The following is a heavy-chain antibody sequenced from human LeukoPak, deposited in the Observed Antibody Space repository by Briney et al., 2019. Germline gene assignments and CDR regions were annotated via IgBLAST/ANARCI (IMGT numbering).Heavy chain of an antibody. Sequence: HPGGSLRLSCAASGFTFSDYYMSWIRQAPGKGLEWVAVIWYDGSNKYYADSVKGRFTISRDNSKNTLYLQMNSLRAEDTAVYYCARDQRVVVAATLDPTYNWFDPWGQGTLVTVSS. CDR3: ARDQRVVVAATLDPTYNWFDP. CDR1: GFTFSDYY. V-gene: IGHV3-33*08. D-gene: IGHD2-15*01. CDR2: IWYDGSNK. J-gene: IGHJ5*02.